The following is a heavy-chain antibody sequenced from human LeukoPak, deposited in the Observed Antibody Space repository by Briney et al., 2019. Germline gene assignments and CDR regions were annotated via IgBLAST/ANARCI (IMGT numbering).Heavy chain of an antibody. CDR3: AKEGGYYDSSGYVRYFDY. J-gene: IGHJ4*02. V-gene: IGHV3-23*01. Sequence: GGSLRLSCAASGFTVSSNYMSWVRQAPGKGLEWVSAISGSGGSTYYADSVKGRFTISRDNSKNTLYLQMNSLRAEDTAVYYCAKEGGYYDSSGYVRYFDYWGQGTLVTVSS. D-gene: IGHD3-22*01. CDR2: ISGSGGST. CDR1: GFTVSSNY.